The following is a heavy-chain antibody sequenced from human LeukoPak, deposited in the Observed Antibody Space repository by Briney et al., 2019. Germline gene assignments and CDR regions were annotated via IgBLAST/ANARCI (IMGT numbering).Heavy chain of an antibody. V-gene: IGHV3-21*01. J-gene: IGHJ4*02. CDR2: ISSSSSYI. CDR3: AREQYYDSSGYRNKESQY. D-gene: IGHD3-22*01. Sequence: RGSLRLSCAASEFSVGSNYMTWVRHVPGKGLGWVSSISSSSSYIYYADSVKGRFTISRDNAKNSLYLQMNSLRAEDTAVYYCAREQYYDSSGYRNKESQYWGQGTLVTVSS. CDR1: EFSVGSNY.